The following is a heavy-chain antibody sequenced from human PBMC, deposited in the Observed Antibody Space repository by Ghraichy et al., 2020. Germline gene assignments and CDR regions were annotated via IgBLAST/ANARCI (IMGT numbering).Heavy chain of an antibody. Sequence: ASVKVSCKASGYTFTSYGIIWVRQAPGQGLEWMGWIGAYNGNTNFAQKLQGRVTMTTDTSTSTAYLELRSLRSDDTAVYYCARGGSGIYYFDYWGQGTLVTVSP. D-gene: IGHD3-10*01. J-gene: IGHJ4*02. CDR1: GYTFTSYG. V-gene: IGHV1-18*01. CDR2: IGAYNGNT. CDR3: ARGGSGIYYFDY.